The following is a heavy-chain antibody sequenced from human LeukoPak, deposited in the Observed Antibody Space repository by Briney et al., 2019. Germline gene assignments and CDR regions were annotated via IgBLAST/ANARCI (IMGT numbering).Heavy chain of an antibody. V-gene: IGHV4-34*01. CDR2: INHSVST. CDR3: ARVRVDGIYYDFWSGYYPRVFDY. D-gene: IGHD3-3*01. CDR1: GGSFSGYY. J-gene: IGHJ4*02. Sequence: SETLSLTCAVYGGSFSGYYWSWIRQPPGKGLEWIGEINHSVSTNYNPSLKSRVTISVDTSKNQFSLKLSSVTAADTAVYYCARVRVDGIYYDFWSGYYPRVFDYWGQGTLVTVSS.